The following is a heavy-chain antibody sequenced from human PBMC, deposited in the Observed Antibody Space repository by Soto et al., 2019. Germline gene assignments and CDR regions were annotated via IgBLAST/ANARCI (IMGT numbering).Heavy chain of an antibody. J-gene: IGHJ3*02. Sequence: QVQLVQSGAEVKKPGASVKVSCKASGYTFTGYYMHWVRQAPGQGLEWMGWINPNSAGTNYAQKFQGWVTMTRDTSISTAYMERSRLRSDDTAVYYCARDIVGGRLDAFDIWGQGTMVTVSS. D-gene: IGHD1-26*01. CDR1: GYTFTGYY. CDR2: INPNSAGT. CDR3: ARDIVGGRLDAFDI. V-gene: IGHV1-2*04.